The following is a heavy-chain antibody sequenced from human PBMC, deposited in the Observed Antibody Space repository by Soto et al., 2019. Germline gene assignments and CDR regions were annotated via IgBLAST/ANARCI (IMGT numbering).Heavy chain of an antibody. CDR3: ARALTYGDTPY. V-gene: IGHV4-31*03. CDR1: GGSISSDGYY. J-gene: IGHJ4*02. CDR2: IYYSGST. Sequence: QVQLQESGPGLVRPSQTLSLTCTVSGGSISSDGYYWTWIRQHPGKGLEWIGYIYYSGSTYYNPSLKSRVTISVDTSKNQFSLKLSSVTAADTAVYYCARALTYGDTPYWGQGTLVTVSS. D-gene: IGHD4-17*01.